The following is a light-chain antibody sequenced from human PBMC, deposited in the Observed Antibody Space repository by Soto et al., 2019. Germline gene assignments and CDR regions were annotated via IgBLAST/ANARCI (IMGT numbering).Light chain of an antibody. CDR1: ISDFVVYNY. CDR3: SSHTISSALQV. J-gene: IGLJ1*01. CDR2: GVS. Sequence: SVLTQPASVSGSPGQSIAISCTGTISDFVVYNYVSWYQQHPGKAPKLMIYGVSNRPSGVSNRFSGSKSGNTASLTISGLQADGEADYYCSSHTISSALQVFGTGTKGTVL. V-gene: IGLV2-14*01.